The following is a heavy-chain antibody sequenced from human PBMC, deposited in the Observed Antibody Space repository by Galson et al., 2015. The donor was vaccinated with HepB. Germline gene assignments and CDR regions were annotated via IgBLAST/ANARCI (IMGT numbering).Heavy chain of an antibody. D-gene: IGHD3-9*01. J-gene: IGHJ4*02. Sequence: SLRLSCAASGFTFSSYGMHWVRQAPGKGLEWVAFIRYDGSNKYYADSVKGRFTISRDNSKNTLYLQMNSLRAEDTAVYYCAKESTPLTGSDYWGQGTLVTVSS. V-gene: IGHV3-30*02. CDR1: GFTFSSYG. CDR3: AKESTPLTGSDY. CDR2: IRYDGSNK.